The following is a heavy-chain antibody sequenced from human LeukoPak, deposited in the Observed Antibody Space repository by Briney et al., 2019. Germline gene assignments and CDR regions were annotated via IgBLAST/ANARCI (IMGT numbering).Heavy chain of an antibody. Sequence: SETLSLTCAVYGGSFSGYYWSWIRQPPGKGLEWIGYIYYSGSTNYNPSLKSRVTISVDTSKNQFSLKLSSVTAADTAVYYCARWDSSGLYYWGQGTLVTVSS. CDR3: ARWDSSGLYY. J-gene: IGHJ4*02. V-gene: IGHV4-59*08. CDR2: IYYSGST. CDR1: GGSFSGYY. D-gene: IGHD3-22*01.